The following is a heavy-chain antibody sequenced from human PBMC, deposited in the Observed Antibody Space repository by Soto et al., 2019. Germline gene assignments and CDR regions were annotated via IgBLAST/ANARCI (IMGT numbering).Heavy chain of an antibody. D-gene: IGHD3-16*01. CDR1: GFTVSNNY. V-gene: IGHV3-53*01. CDR3: AAPGGGGGY. Sequence: EVQLVESGGGLIQPGGSLRLSCAVSGFTVSNNYMSWVRQAPGKGLEGVSVIYSGGYTAYGDSVKGRFTISRDTSKNTLYLKMNGRGPHAPGVFFGAAPGGGGGYWGQGTLVTVSS. J-gene: IGHJ4*02. CDR2: IYSGGYT.